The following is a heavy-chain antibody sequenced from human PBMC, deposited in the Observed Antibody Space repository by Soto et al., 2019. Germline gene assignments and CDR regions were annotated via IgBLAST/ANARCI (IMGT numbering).Heavy chain of an antibody. CDR2: ISSSGGST. D-gene: IGHD5-18*01. V-gene: IGHV3-23*01. CDR1: GFTFSSYA. Sequence: PGGSLRLSCAASGFTFSSYAMSWVRQAPGKGLEWVSTISSSGGSTYYADSVKGRFTISRDNSKNTLSLQMNSLRAEDTAVYYCASQYTGFLDAFDVWGQGTMVTVSS. J-gene: IGHJ3*01. CDR3: ASQYTGFLDAFDV.